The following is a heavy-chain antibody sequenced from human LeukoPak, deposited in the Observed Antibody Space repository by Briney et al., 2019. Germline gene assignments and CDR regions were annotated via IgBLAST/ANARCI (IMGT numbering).Heavy chain of an antibody. CDR3: AKDWTSHNGVYDCLDF. V-gene: IGHV3-23*01. CDR1: GFTFSAYD. D-gene: IGHD3-16*01. Sequence: GGSLRLSCAASGFTFSAYDMSWVRQAPGKGLEWVATIGGPAETFYADSVRGRFTISRDNSRYTLYLQMNRLRAEDSALYYCAKDWTSHNGVYDCLDFWGQGTQVTVSS. CDR2: IGGPAET. J-gene: IGHJ4*02.